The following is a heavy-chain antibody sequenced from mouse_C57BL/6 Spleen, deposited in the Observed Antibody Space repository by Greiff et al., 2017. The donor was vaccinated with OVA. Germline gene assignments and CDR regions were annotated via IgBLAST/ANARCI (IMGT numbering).Heavy chain of an antibody. CDR1: GYSITSGYY. CDR3: ARGGLLSPFAY. J-gene: IGHJ3*01. CDR2: ISYDGSN. Sequence: EVKLQESGPGLVKPSQSLSLTCSVTGYSITSGYYWNWIRQFPGNKLEWMGYISYDGSNNYNPSLKNRISITRDTSKNQFFLKLNSVTTEDTATYYCARGGLLSPFAYWGQGTLVTVSA. V-gene: IGHV3-6*01. D-gene: IGHD2-13*01.